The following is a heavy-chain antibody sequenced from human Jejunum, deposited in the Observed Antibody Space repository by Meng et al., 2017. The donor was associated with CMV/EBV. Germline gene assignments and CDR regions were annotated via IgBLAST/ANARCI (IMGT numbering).Heavy chain of an antibody. CDR2: ISNDGIFK. Sequence: ASGFTFSYNGRHWVRQAPGKGREWVEAISNDGIFKPYGDSVKGRFTISRDNSKNTVDLQMDNLRAEDSATYYCAKDIRAFRDGDYWWGQGTLVTVSS. J-gene: IGHJ4*01. CDR3: AKDIRAFRDGDYW. V-gene: IGHV3-30*18. D-gene: IGHD2-8*02. CDR1: GFTFSYNG.